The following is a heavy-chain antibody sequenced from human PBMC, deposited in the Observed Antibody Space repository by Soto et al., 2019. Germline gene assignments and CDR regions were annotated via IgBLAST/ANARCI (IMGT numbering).Heavy chain of an antibody. CDR1: GFTFSDYY. CDR3: ARGGVAYTSGWGIDY. CDR2: ISSSGDTI. J-gene: IGHJ4*02. D-gene: IGHD6-19*01. Sequence: QVQLVESGGGLVKPGGSLRLSCAASGFTFSDYYMNWIRQAPGKGVVWVSYISSSGDTIYYADSVKGRFTMSRDNAKNSLYVQMDSLRAEDTAVYYCARGGVAYTSGWGIDYWGQGTLVTVSS. V-gene: IGHV3-11*01.